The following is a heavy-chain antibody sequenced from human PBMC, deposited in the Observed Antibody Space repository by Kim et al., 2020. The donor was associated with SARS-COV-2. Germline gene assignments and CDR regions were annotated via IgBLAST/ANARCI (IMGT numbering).Heavy chain of an antibody. CDR3: AKVSTVATVVRGVMDLGYYYYGMDV. D-gene: IGHD3-10*01. J-gene: IGHJ6*02. Sequence: GGSLRLSCAASGFTFDDYAMHWVLQAPGKGLEWVSLISGDGGSTYYADSVKGRFTISRDNSKNSLYLQMNSLRTEDTALYYCAKVSTVATVVRGVMDLGYYYYGMDVWGQGTTVTVSS. CDR1: GFTFDDYA. CDR2: ISGDGGST. V-gene: IGHV3-43*02.